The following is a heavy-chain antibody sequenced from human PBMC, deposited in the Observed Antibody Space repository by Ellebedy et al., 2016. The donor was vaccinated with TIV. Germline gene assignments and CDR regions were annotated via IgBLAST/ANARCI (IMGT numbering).Heavy chain of an antibody. D-gene: IGHD6-19*01. J-gene: IGHJ4*02. V-gene: IGHV3-23*01. CDR2: IGPNNDYT. Sequence: GESLKISCAASGFTFRNYAMAWVRQAPGKGLEWVSAIGPNNDYTFYIDCVGGRFTISRDNSKNTLYLQMDSLRVEDTAVYYCAKELVSRGSLTIDYWGQGAQVTVSS. CDR3: AKELVSRGSLTIDY. CDR1: GFTFRNYA.